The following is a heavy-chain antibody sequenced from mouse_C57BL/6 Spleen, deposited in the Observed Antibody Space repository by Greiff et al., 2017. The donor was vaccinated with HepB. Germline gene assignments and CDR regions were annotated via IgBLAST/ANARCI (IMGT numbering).Heavy chain of an antibody. CDR2: INPGSGGT. CDR1: GYAFTNYL. Sequence: QVQLQQSGAELVRPGTSVKVSCKASGYAFTNYLIEWVKQRPGQGLEWIGVINPGSGGTNYNEKFKGKATLTADKSSSTAYMQLSSLTSEDSAVYFCARCGWLLPFDYWGQGTTLTVSS. J-gene: IGHJ2*01. D-gene: IGHD2-3*01. V-gene: IGHV1-54*01. CDR3: ARCGWLLPFDY.